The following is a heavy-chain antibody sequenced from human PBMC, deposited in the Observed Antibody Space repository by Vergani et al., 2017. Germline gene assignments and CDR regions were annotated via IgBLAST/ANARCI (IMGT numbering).Heavy chain of an antibody. J-gene: IGHJ3*02. CDR3: AKGPDDYYGSGSYYSISGAFDI. V-gene: IGHV3-23*01. Sequence: EVQLLESGGGLVQPGGSLRLSCAASGFTFSSYAMSWVRQAPGKGLEWVSAISGRGGSTYYADSVKGRFTISRDNSKNTLYLQMNSLRAEDTAVYYCAKGPDDYYGSGSYYSISGAFDIWGQGTMVTVSS. CDR2: ISGRGGST. CDR1: GFTFSSYA. D-gene: IGHD3-10*01.